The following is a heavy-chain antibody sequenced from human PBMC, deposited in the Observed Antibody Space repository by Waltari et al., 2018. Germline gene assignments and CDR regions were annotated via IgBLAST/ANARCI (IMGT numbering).Heavy chain of an antibody. J-gene: IGHJ3*02. CDR1: GFTFDDYT. D-gene: IGHD3-10*01. Sequence: EVQLVESEGVVVQPGGSLRLSCAASGFTFDDYTMHWVRQAPGKGLEWVSLISWDGGSTYYADSVKGRFTISRDNSKNSLYLQMNSLRTEDTALYYCAKDIRMYGSGRDAFDIWGQGTMVTVSS. CDR2: ISWDGGST. V-gene: IGHV3-43*01. CDR3: AKDIRMYGSGRDAFDI.